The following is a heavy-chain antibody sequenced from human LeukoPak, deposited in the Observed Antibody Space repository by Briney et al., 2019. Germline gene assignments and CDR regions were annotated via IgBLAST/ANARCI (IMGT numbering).Heavy chain of an antibody. CDR2: INPSGGST. CDR1: GYTFTSYY. CDR3: AREEGEWFGELFLPFKY. D-gene: IGHD3-10*01. Sequence: ASVKVSCKASGYTFTSYYMHWVRQAPGQGLEWMGIINPSGGSTSYAQKFQGRVTMTRDTSTSTVYMELSSLRSEDTAVYYCAREEGEWFGELFLPFKYWGQGTLVTVSS. V-gene: IGHV1-46*01. J-gene: IGHJ4*02.